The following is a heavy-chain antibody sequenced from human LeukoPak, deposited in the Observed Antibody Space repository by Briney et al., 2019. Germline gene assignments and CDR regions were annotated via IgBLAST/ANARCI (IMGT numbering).Heavy chain of an antibody. CDR3: ARGNRPRRIAAAGTMGY. D-gene: IGHD6-13*01. J-gene: IGHJ4*02. Sequence: ASVKVSCKASGYTFTSYDINWVRQAPGQGLEWMGWMNPNSGNTGYAQKFQGRVTMTRNTSISTAYMELSSLRSEDTAVYYCARGNRPRRIAAAGTMGYWGQGTLVTVPS. V-gene: IGHV1-8*01. CDR2: MNPNSGNT. CDR1: GYTFTSYD.